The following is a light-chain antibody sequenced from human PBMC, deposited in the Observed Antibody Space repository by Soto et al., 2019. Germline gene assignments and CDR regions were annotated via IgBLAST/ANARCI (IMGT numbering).Light chain of an antibody. Sequence: EKVMTQSPAILSVSPGERATLSCRASQNVKTRLAWYQQKPGQAPRLLIYDAFTRATGIPARFSGSASGTDFTLTISSLQSEDFAVYYCQQYDEWPLTFGGGTKVEIK. V-gene: IGKV3-15*01. CDR2: DAF. J-gene: IGKJ4*01. CDR3: QQYDEWPLT. CDR1: QNVKTR.